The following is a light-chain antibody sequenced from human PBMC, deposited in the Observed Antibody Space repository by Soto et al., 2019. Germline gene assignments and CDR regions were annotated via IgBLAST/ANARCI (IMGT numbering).Light chain of an antibody. Sequence: QSALTQPPSVSGSPGQSVTISCTGTSTDFVSYNRVSWYQQPPGTAPKLLIYTNNQRPSGVPDRFSGSKSGTSASLAISGLRSEDEADFYCAAWDDSLNAVVFGGGTKLTVL. J-gene: IGLJ2*01. CDR1: STDFVSYNR. V-gene: IGLV1-44*01. CDR2: TNN. CDR3: AAWDDSLNAVV.